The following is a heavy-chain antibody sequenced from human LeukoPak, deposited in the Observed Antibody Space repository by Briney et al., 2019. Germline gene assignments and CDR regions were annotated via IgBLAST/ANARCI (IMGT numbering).Heavy chain of an antibody. D-gene: IGHD3-9*01. CDR1: GFTFSSYA. J-gene: IGHJ4*02. CDR2: ISYDGSNK. Sequence: GGSLRLSCAASGFTFSSYAMHWVRQAPGKGLEWVAVISYDGSNKYYADSVKGRFTISRDNSKNTLYLQMNSLRAEDTAVYYCARGRGHYYDILTGLDYWGQGTLVTVSS. V-gene: IGHV3-30-3*01. CDR3: ARGRGHYYDILTGLDY.